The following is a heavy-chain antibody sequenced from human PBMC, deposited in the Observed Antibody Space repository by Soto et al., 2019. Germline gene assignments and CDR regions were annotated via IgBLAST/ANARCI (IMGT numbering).Heavy chain of an antibody. CDR1: GGSFSDYY. Sequence: QVLLQQWGAGLLKPSETLSLTCAVYGGSFSDYYWSWIRQPPGKGLEWIGEINHSGTTNYNPSLKSRVTISVDTSKSQFSLKLSSVTAADTAVYYCARGDLRLPGQWGQGTLVTVSS. CDR2: INHSGTT. J-gene: IGHJ1*01. V-gene: IGHV4-34*01. CDR3: ARGDLRLPGQ.